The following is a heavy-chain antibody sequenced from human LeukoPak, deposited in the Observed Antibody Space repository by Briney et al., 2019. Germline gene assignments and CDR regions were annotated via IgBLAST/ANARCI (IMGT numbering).Heavy chain of an antibody. Sequence: SETLSLTCTVSGGSISSYYWSWIRQPPGKGLEWIGYIYYSGSTNYNPSLKSRVTISVDTSKNQFSLKLSSVTAADTAVYYCARGGGDTGYGAFDYWGQGTLVTVSS. CDR3: ARGGGDTGYGAFDY. CDR1: GGSISSYY. D-gene: IGHD4-17*01. J-gene: IGHJ4*02. V-gene: IGHV4-59*01. CDR2: IYYSGST.